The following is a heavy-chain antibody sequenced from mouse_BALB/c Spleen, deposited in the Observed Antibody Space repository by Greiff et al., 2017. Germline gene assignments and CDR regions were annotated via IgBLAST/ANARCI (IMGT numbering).Heavy chain of an antibody. Sequence: EVKLVESGGGLVQPGGSRKLSCAASGFTFSSFGMHWVRQAPEKGLEWVAYISSGSSTIYYADTVKGRFTISRDNPKNTLFLQMTSLRSEDTAMYYCARSGRIGQGAMDYWGQGTSVTVSS. CDR2: ISSGSSTI. V-gene: IGHV5-17*02. CDR3: ARSGRIGQGAMDY. J-gene: IGHJ4*01. D-gene: IGHD3-1*01. CDR1: GFTFSSFG.